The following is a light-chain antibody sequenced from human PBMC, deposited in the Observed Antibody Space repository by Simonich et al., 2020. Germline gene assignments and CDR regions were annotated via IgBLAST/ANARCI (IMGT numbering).Light chain of an antibody. CDR3: QQYDNLPLT. Sequence: DIQMTQSPSSLSASVGDRVNITCQARQDISNYLNWYQQKPGKAPKLLSYDASNLETGVPSRFSGSGSGTDFTFTISSLQPEDIATYYCQQYDNLPLTFGGGTKVEIK. J-gene: IGKJ4*01. CDR1: QDISNY. V-gene: IGKV1-33*01. CDR2: DAS.